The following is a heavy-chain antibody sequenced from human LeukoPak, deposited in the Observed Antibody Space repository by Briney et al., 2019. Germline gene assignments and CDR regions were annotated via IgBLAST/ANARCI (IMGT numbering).Heavy chain of an antibody. V-gene: IGHV4-30-4*01. Sequence: PSQTLSLTCTVSGGSISSGDYYWSWIRQPPGNCLEWIGYIYYSGSTYYNPSLKSRVTISVDTSKNQFSLKLSSVTAADTAVYYCARGDTAMARVDYWGQGTLVTVSS. D-gene: IGHD5-18*01. J-gene: IGHJ4*02. CDR1: GGSISSGDYY. CDR2: IYYSGST. CDR3: ARGDTAMARVDY.